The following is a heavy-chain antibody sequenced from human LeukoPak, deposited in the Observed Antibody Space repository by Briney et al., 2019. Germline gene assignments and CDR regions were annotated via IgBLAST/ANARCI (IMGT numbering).Heavy chain of an antibody. V-gene: IGHV5-51*01. J-gene: IGHJ5*02. CDR1: GYSFTSYW. D-gene: IGHD2-2*01. CDR3: ARSLYCSSTSCSGPPGNWFDP. CDR2: IYPGDSDT. Sequence: GESLKISCKGSGYSFTSYWIGWVRQMPGKGLEWMGIIYPGDSDTRYSPSFQGQVTISADKSISTAYLQWSSLKASDTAMYYCARSLYCSSTSCSGPPGNWFDPWGQGTLVTVSS.